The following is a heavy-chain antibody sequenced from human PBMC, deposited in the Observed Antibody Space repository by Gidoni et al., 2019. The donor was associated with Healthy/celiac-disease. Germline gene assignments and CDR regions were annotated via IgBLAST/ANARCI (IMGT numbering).Heavy chain of an antibody. CDR2: IYYSGST. CDR3: ARAQSKLLYMWY. CDR1: GGSISSGGYY. D-gene: IGHD2-8*01. V-gene: IGHV4-31*03. Sequence: QVQLQESGPGLVKPSQTLSLTCTVSGGSISSGGYYWRWIRQHPGKGLEWIGYIYYSGSTYYNPSLKSRVTISVDTSKNQFSLKLSSLTAADTAVYYCARAQSKLLYMWYWGQGTLVTVSS. J-gene: IGHJ4*02.